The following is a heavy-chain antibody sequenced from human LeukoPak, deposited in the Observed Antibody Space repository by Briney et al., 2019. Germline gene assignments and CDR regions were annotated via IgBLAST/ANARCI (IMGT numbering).Heavy chain of an antibody. CDR3: AKAREAVAGPFDY. CDR2: IYYSGST. Sequence: SETLSLTCTVSGCSISSYYWSWIRQPPGKGLEWIGYIYYSGSTNYNPSLKSRVTISVDTSKNQFSLKLSSVTAADTAVYYCAKAREAVAGPFDYWGQGTLVTVSS. CDR1: GCSISSYY. V-gene: IGHV4-59*01. D-gene: IGHD6-19*01. J-gene: IGHJ4*02.